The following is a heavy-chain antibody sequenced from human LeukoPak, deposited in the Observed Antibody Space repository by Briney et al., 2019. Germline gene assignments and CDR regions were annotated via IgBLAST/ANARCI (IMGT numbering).Heavy chain of an antibody. CDR2: IYYSGST. Sequence: SETLSLTCTVSGGSISSSSYYWGWIRQPPGKGLEWIGSIYYSGSTYYNPSLKSRVTISVDTSKNQFSLKLSSVTAADTAVYYCARLREWELRPGLFDYGGQGTLVTVSS. CDR1: GGSISSSSYY. CDR3: ARLREWELRPGLFDY. J-gene: IGHJ4*02. D-gene: IGHD1-26*01. V-gene: IGHV4-39*01.